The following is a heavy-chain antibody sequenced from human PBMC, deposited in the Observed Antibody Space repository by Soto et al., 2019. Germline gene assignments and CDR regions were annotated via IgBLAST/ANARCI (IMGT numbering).Heavy chain of an antibody. Sequence: EVQLVESGGGLVQPGRSLRLSCAASGFKFDDYAMHWVRQGAGKGLEWVSGITWNSGILSYADSVKGGFTISRDNARNSLYLQIHSPRPEDTAFYYCTKGFSFYRVSASRPRGYFDSWGQGTQVTVSS. D-gene: IGHD3-16*02. J-gene: IGHJ4*02. CDR2: ITWNSGIL. CDR3: TKGFSFYRVSASRPRGYFDS. V-gene: IGHV3-9*01. CDR1: GFKFDDYA.